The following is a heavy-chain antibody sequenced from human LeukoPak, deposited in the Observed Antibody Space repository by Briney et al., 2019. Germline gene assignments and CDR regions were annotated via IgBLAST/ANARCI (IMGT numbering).Heavy chain of an antibody. CDR3: ARDERLLSFLK. CDR1: GFTFSNYG. CDR2: ITGSGGST. J-gene: IGHJ4*02. D-gene: IGHD3-3*01. V-gene: IGHV3-23*01. Sequence: PGGSLRPSCAASGFTFSNYGLSWVRQAPGKGLEWVSGITGSGGSTYYADPVKGRFTISRDNSKNTLYLQMNSLRAEDTAIYYCARDERLLSFLKWGQGTLVTVSS.